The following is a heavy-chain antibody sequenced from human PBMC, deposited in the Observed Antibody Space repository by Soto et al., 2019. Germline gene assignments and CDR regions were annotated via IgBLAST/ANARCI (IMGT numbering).Heavy chain of an antibody. Sequence: QVQLQESGPGLVKPSETLSLTCTVSGGSISSYFWSWIRQPPGKGLEWIGYIYYTGGTTRYSPSLKSRVTISVDTSKNHFSLTLRSVSAADTAVYYCARVVPSGYSDYWGQGALVTVSS. J-gene: IGHJ4*02. CDR2: IYYTGGTT. V-gene: IGHV4-59*01. CDR3: ARVVPSGYSDY. D-gene: IGHD5-12*01. CDR1: GGSISSYF.